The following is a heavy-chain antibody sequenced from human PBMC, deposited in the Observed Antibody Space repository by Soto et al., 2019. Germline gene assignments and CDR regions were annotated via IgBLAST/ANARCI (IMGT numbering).Heavy chain of an antibody. CDR2: ISGSGNYT. V-gene: IGHV3-21*01. CDR1: GFTFSSYA. CDR3: AREGINNYNEYYFDS. Sequence: GGSLRLSCAASGFTFSSYAMSWVRQAPGKGLEWVSSISGSGNYTHYADFLRGRFTISRDNAKTSLYLQMNSLRAEDTAVYYCAREGINNYNEYYFDSWGQGTVVTVSS. D-gene: IGHD4-4*01. J-gene: IGHJ4*02.